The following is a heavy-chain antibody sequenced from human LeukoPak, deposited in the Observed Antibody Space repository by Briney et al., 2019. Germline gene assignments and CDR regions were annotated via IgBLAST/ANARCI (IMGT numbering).Heavy chain of an antibody. CDR2: IYHSGST. J-gene: IGHJ6*02. D-gene: IGHD6-19*01. Sequence: PSETLSLTCAVYGGSFSGYYWSWVRQPPGKGLEWIGEIYHSGSTNYNPSLKSRVTISVDKSKNQFSLKLSSVTAADTAVYYCASRCSSGWYSYYYYYGMDVWGQGTTVTVSS. V-gene: IGHV4-34*01. CDR1: GGSFSGYY. CDR3: ASRCSSGWYSYYYYYGMDV.